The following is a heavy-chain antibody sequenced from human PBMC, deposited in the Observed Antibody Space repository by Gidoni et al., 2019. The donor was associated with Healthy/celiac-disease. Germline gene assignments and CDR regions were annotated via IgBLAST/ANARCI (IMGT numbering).Heavy chain of an antibody. V-gene: IGHV1-46*01. Sequence: QVQLVQSGAEVKKPGASVKVSCKASGYTFPSYYMHWVRQAPGQGLEWMGIINPSGGSTSYAQKFQGRVTMTRDTSTSTVYMELSSLRSEDTAVYYCATPGGGFGELLSWGQGTLVTVSS. D-gene: IGHD3-10*01. J-gene: IGHJ5*02. CDR3: ATPGGGFGELLS. CDR2: INPSGGST. CDR1: GYTFPSYY.